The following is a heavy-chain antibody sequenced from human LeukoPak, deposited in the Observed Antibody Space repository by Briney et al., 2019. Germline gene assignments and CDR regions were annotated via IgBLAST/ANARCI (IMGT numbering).Heavy chain of an antibody. CDR1: GYTFTGYY. CDR3: ARDRGSLLWFGESNLDY. Sequence: AASVTVSCKASGYTFTGYYMHWVRQAPGQGLEWMGWINPNSGGTNYAQKFQGRVTMTRDTSISTAYMELSRLRSDDTAVYYCARDRGSLLWFGESNLDYWGQGTLVTVSS. CDR2: INPNSGGT. J-gene: IGHJ4*02. V-gene: IGHV1-2*02. D-gene: IGHD3-10*01.